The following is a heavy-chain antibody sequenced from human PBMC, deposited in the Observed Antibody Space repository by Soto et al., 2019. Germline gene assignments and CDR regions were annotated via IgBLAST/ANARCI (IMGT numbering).Heavy chain of an antibody. D-gene: IGHD1-1*01. CDR2: IYYSGST. Sequence: QVQLQESGPGLVKPSETLSLACTVSGGSISGYYWSWIRQPPGKGLEWIGYIYYSGSTNYNPSLKSRVTISVDTSKIQFSLKLSSVSAADTAVYYCARRYADYFDYWGQGTLVTVSS. CDR1: GGSISGYY. CDR3: ARRYADYFDY. J-gene: IGHJ4*02. V-gene: IGHV4-59*08.